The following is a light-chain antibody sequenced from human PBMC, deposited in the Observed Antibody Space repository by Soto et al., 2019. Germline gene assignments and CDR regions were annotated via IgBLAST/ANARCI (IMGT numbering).Light chain of an antibody. CDR1: SSDVGGYNY. CDR2: EVN. V-gene: IGLV2-8*01. J-gene: IGLJ1*01. CDR3: SSYAGSNIL. Sequence: QSVLTQPPSASGSPGQSVTISFTGTSSDVGGYNYVSWYQQHPGKAPKLMIYEVNKRPSGVPDRFSASKSGNTASLTVSGLQAEDEADYYCSSYAGSNILFGTGTKLTVL.